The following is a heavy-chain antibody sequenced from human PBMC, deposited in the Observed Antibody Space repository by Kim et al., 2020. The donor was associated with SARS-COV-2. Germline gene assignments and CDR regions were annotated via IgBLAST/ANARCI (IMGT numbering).Heavy chain of an antibody. Sequence: GGSLRLSCAASGFTFSDYEMNWVRQAPGKGLEWVSYISSSGSTMSYAASVKGRFTVSRDTAKYSLYLQMNSLRAEDTAVYYCARYGSETKGFDYWGQGTLVTVSS. CDR2: ISSSGSTM. CDR1: GFTFSDYE. J-gene: IGHJ4*02. V-gene: IGHV3-48*03. D-gene: IGHD3-10*01. CDR3: ARYGSETKGFDY.